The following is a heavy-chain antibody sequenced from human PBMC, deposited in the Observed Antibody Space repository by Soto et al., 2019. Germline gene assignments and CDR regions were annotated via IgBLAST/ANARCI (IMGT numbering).Heavy chain of an antibody. D-gene: IGHD2-2*01. CDR3: AKDTEWGYCISTSCPLGYYGMDV. V-gene: IGHV3-9*01. CDR1: GFTFDEYA. CDR2: ISWNSGSI. Sequence: GGSLRLSCAASGFTFDEYAMHWVRQAPGKGLEWVSGISWNSGSIGYADSVKGRFTISRDNAKNSLYLQMNSLRAEDTALYYCAKDTEWGYCISTSCPLGYYGMDVWGQGTTVTVSS. J-gene: IGHJ6*02.